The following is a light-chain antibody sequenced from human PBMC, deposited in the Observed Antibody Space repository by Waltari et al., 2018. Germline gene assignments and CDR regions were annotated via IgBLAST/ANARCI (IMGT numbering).Light chain of an antibody. J-gene: IGKJ5*01. CDR3: QQYNKWPPIT. Sequence: EIVMTQSPATLSVSPGERATLSCRASQSVSSNLAWSQQKPGQAPRLLIYGASTSATSIPARFRGSGSGTEFTLTISSLQSEAFAVYYCQQYNKWPPITFGQGTRLEIK. V-gene: IGKV3-15*01. CDR2: GAS. CDR1: QSVSSN.